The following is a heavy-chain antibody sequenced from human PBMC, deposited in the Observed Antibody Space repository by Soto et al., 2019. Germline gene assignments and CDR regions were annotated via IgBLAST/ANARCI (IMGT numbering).Heavy chain of an antibody. Sequence: SETLSLTCTVSGGSISSGDYYWSWIRQPPGKGLEWIGYIYYSGSTYYNPSLKSRVTISVDTSKNQFSLKLSSMTAADTAVYYCARVGGSGWNFDSWGQGILVTVSS. D-gene: IGHD6-19*01. J-gene: IGHJ4*02. CDR3: ARVGGSGWNFDS. V-gene: IGHV4-30-4*01. CDR2: IYYSGST. CDR1: GGSISSGDYY.